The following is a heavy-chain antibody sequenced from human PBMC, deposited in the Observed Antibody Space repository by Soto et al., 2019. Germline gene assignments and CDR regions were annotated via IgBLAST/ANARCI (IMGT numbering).Heavy chain of an antibody. J-gene: IGHJ4*02. D-gene: IGHD3-3*01. CDR1: GYTFTSYG. V-gene: IGHV1-18*01. CDR2: ISAYNGNT. CDR3: ARQDFPVDY. Sequence: QVQLVQSGAEVKKPGASVKVYCKASGYTFTSYGIRGVRQAPGQELEWMGWISAYNGNTNYAQKLQGRVTMTTDTSNSTAYMELSSLRSEDPAVYYWARQDFPVDYLGQGTLVTVS.